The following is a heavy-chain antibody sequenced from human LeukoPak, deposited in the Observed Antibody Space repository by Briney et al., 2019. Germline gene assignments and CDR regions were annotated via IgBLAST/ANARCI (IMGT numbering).Heavy chain of an antibody. Sequence: GSVKVSCKACGYTFPNYGIIWVRQAPGQGHEWRGWITTSNGNTKHAQNFQGRVTMTTDTSTTIAYMELRSLASDDTAVYYCARLEARFHYYWGEGAKVTVSS. CDR2: ITTSNGNT. CDR1: GYTFPNYG. V-gene: IGHV1-18*01. D-gene: IGHD1-1*01. J-gene: IGHJ4*02. CDR3: ARLEARFHYY.